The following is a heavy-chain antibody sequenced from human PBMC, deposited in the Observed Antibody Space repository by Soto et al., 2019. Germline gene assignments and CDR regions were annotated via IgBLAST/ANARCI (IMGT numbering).Heavy chain of an antibody. D-gene: IGHD2-15*01. CDR2: IKSKTDGGTT. Sequence: GGSLRLSCAASGFTFSNAWMSWVRQAPGKGLEWVGRIKSKTDGGTTDYAAPVKGRFTISRDDSKNTLYLQMNSLKTEDTAVYYCTTDRAVRYCSGGSCYTPNQYWGQGTLVTVSS. J-gene: IGHJ4*02. CDR1: GFTFSNAW. CDR3: TTDRAVRYCSGGSCYTPNQY. V-gene: IGHV3-15*01.